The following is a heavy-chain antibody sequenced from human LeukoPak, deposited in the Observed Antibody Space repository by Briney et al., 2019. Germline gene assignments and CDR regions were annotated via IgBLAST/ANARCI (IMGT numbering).Heavy chain of an antibody. CDR1: GLTFDDYA. V-gene: IGHV3-43*02. D-gene: IGHD2-2*01. CDR3: ANDYCSSTSCLNY. CDR2: ISGDGGST. J-gene: IGHJ4*02. Sequence: GGSLRLSCAASGLTFDDYAMHWVRQAPGKGLEWVSLISGDGGSTYYADSVKGRFTISRDNSKNSLYLQMNSLRTEDTALYYCANDYCSSTSCLNYWGQGTLVTVSS.